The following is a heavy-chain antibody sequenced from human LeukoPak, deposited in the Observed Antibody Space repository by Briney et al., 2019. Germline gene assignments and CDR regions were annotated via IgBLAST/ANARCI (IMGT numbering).Heavy chain of an antibody. D-gene: IGHD3-10*01. J-gene: IGHJ4*02. Sequence: GASVKVSCKASGYTFTSYGISWVRQAPGQGLEWMGWISAHNGNTNYAQKLQGRVTMTTDTSTSTAYMELRSLRSDDTAVYYCASGPVWFGELLGYFDYWGQGTLVTVSS. V-gene: IGHV1-18*01. CDR2: ISAHNGNT. CDR1: GYTFTSYG. CDR3: ASGPVWFGELLGYFDY.